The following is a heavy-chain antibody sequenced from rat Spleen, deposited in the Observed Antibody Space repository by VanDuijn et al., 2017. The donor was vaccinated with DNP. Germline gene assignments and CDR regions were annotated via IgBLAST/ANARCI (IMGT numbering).Heavy chain of an antibody. CDR1: GFTFSDYY. Sequence: EVQLVESDGGLVQPGRSLKLSCAASGFTFSDYYMAWVRQAPTKGLEWVATISYDSSIIYFRDSLKGRFTISRDNAKSTLYLQMDSLRSEDTATYYCTTSNWYFDFWGPGTMVTVSS. V-gene: IGHV5-20*01. J-gene: IGHJ1*01. CDR3: TTSNWYFDF. CDR2: ISYDSSII.